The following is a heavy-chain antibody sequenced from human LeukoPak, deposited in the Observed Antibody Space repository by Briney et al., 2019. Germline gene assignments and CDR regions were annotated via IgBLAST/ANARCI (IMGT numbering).Heavy chain of an antibody. V-gene: IGHV3-30*04. CDR1: GFTFSSYA. D-gene: IGHD6-19*01. CDR2: ISYDGSNK. J-gene: IGHJ4*02. CDR3: ARAKSGGWYVRY. Sequence: GRSLRLSCAASGFTFSSYAMHWVRQAPGKGLEWVAVISYDGSNKYYADSVKGRFTISRDNSKNTLYLQMNSLRAEDTAVYYCARAKSGGWYVRYWGQGTLVTVSS.